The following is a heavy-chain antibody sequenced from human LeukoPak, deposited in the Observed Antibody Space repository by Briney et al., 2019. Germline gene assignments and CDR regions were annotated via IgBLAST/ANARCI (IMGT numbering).Heavy chain of an antibody. CDR2: FDPEAGET. V-gene: IGHV1-24*01. J-gene: IGHJ3*02. CDR3: AADSRRSSGWFLPDRFDI. D-gene: IGHD6-19*01. Sequence: ASVKVSCKVSGYTLTDLSMHWVRQTPGSGPEWMGGFDPEAGETVYAQKFQGRVTMTDDTSTDTAYMELSSLRSEDTAVYYCAADSRRSSGWFLPDRFDIWGQGTKVTVSS. CDR1: GYTLTDLS.